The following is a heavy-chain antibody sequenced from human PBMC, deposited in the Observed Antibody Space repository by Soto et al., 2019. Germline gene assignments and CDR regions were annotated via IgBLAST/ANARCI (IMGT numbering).Heavy chain of an antibody. J-gene: IGHJ5*02. Sequence: QVQLVQSGAEVKKPGASVKVSCKASGYTFTSYGISWVRQAPGQGLEWMGWISAYNGNTNYAQKLQGRVTMTTDTSTSTAYMELRSVRSDDTAVYYCARGYYDILTGYYNWFDPWGQGTLVTVSS. D-gene: IGHD3-9*01. CDR2: ISAYNGNT. CDR3: ARGYYDILTGYYNWFDP. CDR1: GYTFTSYG. V-gene: IGHV1-18*01.